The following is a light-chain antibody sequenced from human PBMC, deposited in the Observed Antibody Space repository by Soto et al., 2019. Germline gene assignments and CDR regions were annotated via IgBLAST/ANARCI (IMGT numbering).Light chain of an antibody. CDR1: HSDIGNYNY. CDR2: DVG. CDR3: NSCREDHPRFYV. J-gene: IGLJ1*01. Sequence: QSALTQPASVSGSPGQSITISCTGTHSDIGNYNYVSWYQHLPGKAPKLMIYDVGSRPSGVSSRFSGSKSGNTASLAISGLQAEDEADYYCNSCREDHPRFYVFGTGTKVTVL. V-gene: IGLV2-14*03.